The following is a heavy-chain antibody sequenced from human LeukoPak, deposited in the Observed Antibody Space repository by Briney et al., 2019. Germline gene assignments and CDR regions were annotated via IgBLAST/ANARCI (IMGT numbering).Heavy chain of an antibody. CDR2: TYHGGTT. V-gene: IGHV4-38-2*02. D-gene: IGHD2-21*02. CDR3: ARGSGDWTYYFDY. J-gene: IGHJ4*02. CDR1: GYSISSGYL. Sequence: SETLSLTCTVSGYSISSGYLWGWIRPPPGKGLEWIGSTYHGGTTYSNPSLKSRVIISEDTSKNQFSLKLSSVTAADTAVYYCARGSGDWTYYFDYWGQGTLITVSS.